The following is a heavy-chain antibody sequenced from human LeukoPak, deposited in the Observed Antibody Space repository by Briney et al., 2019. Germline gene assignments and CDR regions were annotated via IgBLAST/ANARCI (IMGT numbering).Heavy chain of an antibody. Sequence: GGSLTLSCAASGFTFSDYYMSWVRQAPGKGLEWVANIKQDGSEKYCVDSVKGRFTISRDNAKNTLYLQMNSLRAEDTALYYCATYTGGYTYGYIFDYWGQGTLVTVSS. CDR3: ATYTGGYTYGYIFDY. J-gene: IGHJ4*02. CDR1: GFTFSDYY. D-gene: IGHD5-18*01. CDR2: IKQDGSEK. V-gene: IGHV3-7*01.